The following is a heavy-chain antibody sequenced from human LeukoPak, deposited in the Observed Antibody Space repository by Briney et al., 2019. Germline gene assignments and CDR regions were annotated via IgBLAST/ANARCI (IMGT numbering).Heavy chain of an antibody. J-gene: IGHJ4*02. V-gene: IGHV3-23*01. Sequence: GGSLRLSCAASGFTFSSYAMSWVRQAPGKGLEWVSAISGSGGSTYYADSVKGRFTISRGNSKNTLYLQMNSLRAEDTAVYYCAKPDSWVPAETFDYWGQGTLVTVSS. D-gene: IGHD2-2*01. CDR1: GFTFSSYA. CDR2: ISGSGGST. CDR3: AKPDSWVPAETFDY.